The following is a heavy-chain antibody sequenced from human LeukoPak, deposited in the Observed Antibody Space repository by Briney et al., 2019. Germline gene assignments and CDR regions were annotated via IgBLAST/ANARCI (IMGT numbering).Heavy chain of an antibody. J-gene: IGHJ4*02. D-gene: IGHD3-10*01. CDR3: ARDHIGSYYGSGRTFDY. CDR1: GDSISSYY. Sequence: TSETLSLTCTVSGDSISSYYCNWVRQPPGKGLEWIGYVSDSGSTDYGPSLKSRVTMSVDTSKNQFSLKLSSVTATDTAVYYCARDHIGSYYGSGRTFDYWGQGTLVTVSS. V-gene: IGHV4-59*12. CDR2: VSDSGST.